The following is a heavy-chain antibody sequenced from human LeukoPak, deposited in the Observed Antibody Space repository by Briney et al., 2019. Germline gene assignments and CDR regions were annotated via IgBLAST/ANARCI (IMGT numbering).Heavy chain of an antibody. CDR3: AKTGNGYDPLYYYYYMDV. V-gene: IGHV4-4*09. CDR2: IYTDGST. Sequence: PSGTLSLTCSVSGGSISSDYWSWIRQPPGKGLEWLAFIYTDGSTNYNPSLKSRVTISVDTSSNQFSLKLSSVTAADTAVYFCAKTGNGYDPLYYYYYMDVWGKGTTVTVSS. J-gene: IGHJ6*03. D-gene: IGHD5-12*01. CDR1: GGSISSDY.